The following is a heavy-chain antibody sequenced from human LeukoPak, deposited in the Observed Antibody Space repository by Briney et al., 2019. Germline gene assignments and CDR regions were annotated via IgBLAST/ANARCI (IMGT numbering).Heavy chain of an antibody. CDR2: MNPNSGNT. D-gene: IGHD1-26*01. J-gene: IGHJ5*02. CDR3: ARVGLEVDWFDP. V-gene: IGHV1-8*01. CDR1: GYTFTSYD. Sequence: ASVKVSCKASGYTFTSYDINWVRQATGQGLEWMGWMNPNSGNTGYAQKFQGRVTMTRNTSISTAYMELSNLRSEDTAVYYCARVGLEVDWFDPWGQGTLVTVSS.